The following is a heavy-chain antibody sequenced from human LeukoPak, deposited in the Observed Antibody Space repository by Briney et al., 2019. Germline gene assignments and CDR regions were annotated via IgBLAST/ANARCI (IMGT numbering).Heavy chain of an antibody. V-gene: IGHV4-30-4*01. CDR2: IYYSGST. Sequence: PSETLSLTCTVSGGSISSGDYYWSWIRQPPGKGLEWIGYIYYSGSTYYNPSLKSRVTISVDTSKNQFSLKLSSVTAADTAVYYCARDYKGFGEHWFDPWGQGTLVTVSS. D-gene: IGHD3-10*01. CDR1: GGSISSGDYY. CDR3: ARDYKGFGEHWFDP. J-gene: IGHJ5*02.